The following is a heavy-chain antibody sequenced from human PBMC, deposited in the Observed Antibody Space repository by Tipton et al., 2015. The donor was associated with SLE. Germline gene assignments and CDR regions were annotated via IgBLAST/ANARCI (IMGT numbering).Heavy chain of an antibody. CDR3: ASSLDVIVVEPFDY. V-gene: IGHV3-53*01. Sequence: SLRLSCAASGFIVSSKFMAWVRQAPGKGPEWVSFIYGRGSTYYADSVKGRFTLSRDTSENTLYLQMNSLRAEDTAVYYCASSLDVIVVEPFDYWGQGTLVTVSS. J-gene: IGHJ4*02. D-gene: IGHD3-22*01. CDR2: IYGRGST. CDR1: GFIVSSKF.